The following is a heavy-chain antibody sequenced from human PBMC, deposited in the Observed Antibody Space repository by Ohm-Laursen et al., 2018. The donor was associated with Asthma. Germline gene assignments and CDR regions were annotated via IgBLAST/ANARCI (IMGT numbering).Heavy chain of an antibody. CDR2: ISYDGSNK. V-gene: IGHV3-30-3*01. D-gene: IGHD3-3*01. CDR3: ARDQEEDTIYGMDV. Sequence: SLRLSCAASGFTFSSYAMHWVRQAPGKGLEWVAVISYDGSNKYYADSVKGRFTISRDNSKNTLYLQMNSLRAEDTAVYYCARDQEEDTIYGMDVWGQGTTVTVSS. J-gene: IGHJ6*02. CDR1: GFTFSSYA.